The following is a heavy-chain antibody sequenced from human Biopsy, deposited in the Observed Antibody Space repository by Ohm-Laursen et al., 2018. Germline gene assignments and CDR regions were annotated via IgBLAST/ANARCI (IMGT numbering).Heavy chain of an antibody. D-gene: IGHD3-10*01. CDR2: INPSGGST. V-gene: IGHV1-46*03. J-gene: IGHJ4*02. CDR3: ARDRIGGRGDPPDH. Sequence: ASVKVSCNASGYTFITYYVNWVRQAPGQELEWMVKINPSGGSTSYAQKFQGRVTMTRDTSTTTVYMELSSLRSVDTAVYYCARDRIGGRGDPPDHWGQGTLVTVSS. CDR1: GYTFITYY.